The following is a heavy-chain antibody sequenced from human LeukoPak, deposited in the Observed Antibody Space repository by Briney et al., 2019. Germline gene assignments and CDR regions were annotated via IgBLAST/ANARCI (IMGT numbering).Heavy chain of an antibody. CDR1: GGSISSYY. J-gene: IGHJ4*02. V-gene: IGHV4-59*12. Sequence: SETLSLTCTVSGGSISSYYWSWIRQPPGKGLEWIGYIYYSGSTYYNPSPKSRVTISVDTSKNQFSLKLSSVTAADTAVYYCARESLYDSSGYYSHSWGQGTLVTVSS. CDR3: ARESLYDSSGYYSHS. CDR2: IYYSGST. D-gene: IGHD3-22*01.